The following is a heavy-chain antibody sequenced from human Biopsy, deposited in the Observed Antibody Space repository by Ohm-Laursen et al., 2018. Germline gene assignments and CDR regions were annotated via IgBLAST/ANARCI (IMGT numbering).Heavy chain of an antibody. CDR3: AKGGYCTTSSCYMDLDY. V-gene: IGHV3-23*01. Sequence: SLRLSCAASGFTFSDYAMNWVRQAPGKALEWVSTISGSGGNTYYADSVRGRFTVSRDGSKSTLYLQMSSLSDEDTAFYYCAKGGYCTTSSCYMDLDYWGQGTLVTVSS. CDR1: GFTFSDYA. J-gene: IGHJ4*02. D-gene: IGHD2-2*02. CDR2: ISGSGGNT.